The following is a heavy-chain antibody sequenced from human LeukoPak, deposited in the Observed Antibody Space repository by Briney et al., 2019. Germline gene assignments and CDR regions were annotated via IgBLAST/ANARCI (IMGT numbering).Heavy chain of an antibody. CDR2: IYYSGST. CDR1: GGSVSSGSYY. V-gene: IGHV4-61*01. CDR3: ARVKSVVVVTAIRYAFDI. D-gene: IGHD2-21*02. Sequence: SETLSLTCTVSGGSVSSGSYYWSWIRQPPGKGLEWIGYIYYSGSTNYNPSLKSRVTISVDTSKNQFSLKPSSVTAADTAVYYCARVKSVVVVTAIRYAFDIWGQRTMVTVSS. J-gene: IGHJ3*02.